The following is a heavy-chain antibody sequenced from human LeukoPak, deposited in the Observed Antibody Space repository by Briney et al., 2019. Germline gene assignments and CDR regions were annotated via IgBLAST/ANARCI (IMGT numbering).Heavy chain of an antibody. Sequence: GGSLRLSCVDSVFTFSSYSMNWVRQAPGKGLEWVSSISSGSKYIYNADSVKGRFTISRDNSKNSLYLQMNSLRVEDTAVYYCARALSYSYGSMDFWGQGTLVIVSS. D-gene: IGHD5-18*01. J-gene: IGHJ4*02. CDR3: ARALSYSYGSMDF. CDR2: ISSGSKYI. V-gene: IGHV3-21*01. CDR1: VFTFSSYS.